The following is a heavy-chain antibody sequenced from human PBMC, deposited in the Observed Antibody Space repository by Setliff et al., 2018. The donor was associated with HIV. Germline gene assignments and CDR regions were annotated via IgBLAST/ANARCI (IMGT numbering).Heavy chain of an antibody. D-gene: IGHD3-3*01. CDR3: ARGNYYNLWADPFDY. V-gene: IGHV4-39*07. Sequence: PSETLSLTCSGSGSSLTSSSFYWGWIRQPPGKGLEWIGNIYYTGTTYYNSSLNSRVRISVDTSTNQFSLNLSSVTAADTAVYYCARGNYYNLWADPFDYWGQGTLVTVSS. CDR2: IYYTGTT. CDR1: GSSLTSSSFY. J-gene: IGHJ4*02.